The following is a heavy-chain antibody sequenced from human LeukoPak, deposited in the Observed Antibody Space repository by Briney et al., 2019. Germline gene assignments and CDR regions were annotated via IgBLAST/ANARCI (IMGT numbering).Heavy chain of an antibody. CDR2: ISGSGGST. V-gene: IGHV3-23*01. J-gene: IGHJ5*02. CDR1: GFTFSSYA. Sequence: PGGSLRLSCGASGFTFSSYAMNWVRQAPGKGLEWVSVISGSGGSTYYADSVKGRFTISRDNSKNTLYLQMNSLRAEDTAVYYCAKDPLGVGATGWFDPWGQGTLVTVSS. D-gene: IGHD1-26*01. CDR3: AKDPLGVGATGWFDP.